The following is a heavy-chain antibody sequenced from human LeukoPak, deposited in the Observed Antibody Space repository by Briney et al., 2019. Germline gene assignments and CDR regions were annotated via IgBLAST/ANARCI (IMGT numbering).Heavy chain of an antibody. J-gene: IGHJ3*02. Sequence: SETLSLTCTVSGGSISSGGYYWSWIRQHPGKGLEWIWYIYYSGSTYYNPSLKSRVTISVDTSKNQFSLKLSSVTAADTAVYYCARSMAADDAFDIWGQGTMVTVSS. D-gene: IGHD5-24*01. CDR3: ARSMAADDAFDI. V-gene: IGHV4-31*03. CDR2: IYYSGST. CDR1: GGSISSGGYY.